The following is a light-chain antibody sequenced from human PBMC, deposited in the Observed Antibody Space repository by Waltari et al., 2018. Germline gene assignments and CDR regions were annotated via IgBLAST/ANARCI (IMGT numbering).Light chain of an antibody. V-gene: IGKV3-20*01. Sequence: EVVLTQSPGTLSLSPGESATFSCRASQSLTKRYLAWYQQKPGQAPRLLIYGASSRAPGIPDRFIGSGSGTDVALTISRLEPEDYAVYYCQQYGSSILYTFGQGTKLEI. J-gene: IGKJ2*01. CDR1: QSLTKRY. CDR2: GAS. CDR3: QQYGSSILYT.